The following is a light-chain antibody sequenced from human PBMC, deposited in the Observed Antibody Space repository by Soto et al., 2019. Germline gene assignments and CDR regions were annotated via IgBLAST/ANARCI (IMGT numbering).Light chain of an antibody. V-gene: IGKV4-1*01. CDR3: QQYYSTPWT. CDR2: WAS. J-gene: IGKJ1*01. CDR1: QSVLYSSNNMNY. Sequence: DVVLTQSPDSLAVSLGERATIICKSSQSVLYSSNNMNYLAWYQQKAGQPPKLLIYWASTRESGVPDRFGGSGSGTEFTLTINSLQAEDVAVYYCQQYYSTPWTFGQGNKVEIK.